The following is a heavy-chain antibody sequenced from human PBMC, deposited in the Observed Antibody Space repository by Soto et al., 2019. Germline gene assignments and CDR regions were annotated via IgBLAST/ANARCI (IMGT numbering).Heavy chain of an antibody. Sequence: EVQLVESGGGLVKPGGSLRLSCAASGFTFSSYSMNWVRQAPGKGLEWVSSISSSSSYIYYADSVKGRFTISRDNAKNSLYLHMNSLRAEDTAAYYCARFEYSSSTDDPWGQGTLVTVSS. CDR1: GFTFSSYS. CDR2: ISSSSSYI. J-gene: IGHJ5*02. D-gene: IGHD6-6*01. V-gene: IGHV3-21*01. CDR3: ARFEYSSSTDDP.